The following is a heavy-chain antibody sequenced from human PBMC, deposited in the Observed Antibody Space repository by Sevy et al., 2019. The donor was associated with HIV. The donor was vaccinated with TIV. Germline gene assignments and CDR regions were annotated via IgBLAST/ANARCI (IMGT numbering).Heavy chain of an antibody. CDR1: GFTFSSYG. CDR3: ARGPWGAGYFDY. V-gene: IGHV3-33*01. Sequence: GGSLRLSCAASGFTFSSYGMHWVRQAPGKGLEWVAVIWYDGSNKYYADSVKGRFTISRDNSKNTLYLQMNSRRAEDTAVYYCARGPWGAGYFDYWGQGTLVTVSS. CDR2: IWYDGSNK. D-gene: IGHD1-26*01. J-gene: IGHJ4*02.